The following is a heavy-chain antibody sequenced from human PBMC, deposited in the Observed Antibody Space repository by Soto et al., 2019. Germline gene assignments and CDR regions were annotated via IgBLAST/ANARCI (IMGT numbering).Heavy chain of an antibody. J-gene: IGHJ4*02. D-gene: IGHD1-26*01. CDR2: IYYSGST. CDR3: ARISSGSYLVDY. V-gene: IGHV4-39*02. Sequence: SAXLSLTCTGSGVPISSSSYYWGWIRQPPGKGLEWIGSIYYSGSTYYNPSLKSRVTISVDTSKNHFSLKLSSVTAADTAVYYCARISSGSYLVDYWGQGTLVTV. CDR1: GVPISSSSYY.